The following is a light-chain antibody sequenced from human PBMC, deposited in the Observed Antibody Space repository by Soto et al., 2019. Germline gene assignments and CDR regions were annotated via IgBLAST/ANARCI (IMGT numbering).Light chain of an antibody. CDR3: QSYDSSLSVSYV. CDR2: GNT. CDR1: GADYD. Sequence: QSVLTQPPSVSGAPGQTVTISCTVSGADYDVHWYRQLPGSAPKLLIYGNTNRPSGVPDRFSGSKSGTSASLAITGLQAEDEADYYCQSYDSSLSVSYVFGTGTKVTVL. J-gene: IGLJ1*01. V-gene: IGLV1-40*01.